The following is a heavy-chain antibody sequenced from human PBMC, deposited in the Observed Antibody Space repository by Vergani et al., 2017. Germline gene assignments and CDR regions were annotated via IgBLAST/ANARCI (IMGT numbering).Heavy chain of an antibody. CDR2: INAGNGNT. V-gene: IGHV1-3*01. CDR1: GYTFTSYA. Sequence: QVQLVQSGAEVKKPGASVKVSCKASGYTFTSYAMHWVRQAPGQRLEWMGWINAGNGNTKYSQKFQGRVTITRDTSASTAYMELSSLRSEDTAVYYCAREVCYDYVWGSYRLRGGYYFDYWGQGTLVTVSS. D-gene: IGHD3-16*02. J-gene: IGHJ4*02. CDR3: AREVCYDYVWGSYRLRGGYYFDY.